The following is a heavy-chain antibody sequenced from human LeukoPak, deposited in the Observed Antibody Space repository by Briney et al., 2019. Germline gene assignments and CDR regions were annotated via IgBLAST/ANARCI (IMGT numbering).Heavy chain of an antibody. J-gene: IGHJ4*02. CDR2: IDKHGSGK. Sequence: GSLRLSCAASGFTFSISWVTWVRQAPGKELEWVANIDKHGSGKYYVDSVKGRFAISRDYASNSVFLQMNSLRAEDTSVYYCARDAGWGYYDLWGQGTPVTVSS. CDR1: GFTFSISW. V-gene: IGHV3-7*01. D-gene: IGHD1-26*01. CDR3: ARDAGWGYYDL.